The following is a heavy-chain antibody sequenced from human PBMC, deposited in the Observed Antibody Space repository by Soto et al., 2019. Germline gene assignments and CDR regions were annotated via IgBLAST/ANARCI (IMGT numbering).Heavy chain of an antibody. Sequence: GGSLRLSCAASGFTFSSYGMHWVRQAPGKGLEWVAVISYDGSNKYYADSVKGRFTISRDNSKNTLYLQMNSLRAEDTAVYYCAKGGRWELKSPFDYWGQGTLVTVSS. CDR2: ISYDGSNK. J-gene: IGHJ4*02. D-gene: IGHD1-26*01. V-gene: IGHV3-30*18. CDR3: AKGGRWELKSPFDY. CDR1: GFTFSSYG.